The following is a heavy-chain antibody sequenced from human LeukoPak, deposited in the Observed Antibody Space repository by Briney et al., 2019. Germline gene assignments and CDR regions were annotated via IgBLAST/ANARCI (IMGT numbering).Heavy chain of an antibody. CDR2: MSGSGARS. V-gene: IGHV3-23*01. CDR3: ARDVGTTLFDY. Sequence: PGGSLRLSCAASGFTFSEYAMSWVRQAPGKGLEWVSSMSGSGARSYYADSVKGRSTISRDNSRNTLHLQMNSLRAEDTAIYFCARDVGTTLFDYWGQGILVTVSS. J-gene: IGHJ4*02. D-gene: IGHD1-26*01. CDR1: GFTFSEYA.